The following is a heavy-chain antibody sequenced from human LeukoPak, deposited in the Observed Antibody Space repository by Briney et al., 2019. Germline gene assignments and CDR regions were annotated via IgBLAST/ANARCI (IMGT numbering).Heavy chain of an antibody. CDR2: IYHSGST. D-gene: IGHD4-23*01. CDR3: ARALGFYGGLDY. CDR1: GGSISSGGYS. V-gene: IGHV4-30-2*01. J-gene: IGHJ4*02. Sequence: SQTLSLTCAVSGGSISSGGYSWSWIRQPPGKGLEWIGYIYHSGSTYYNPSLKSRVTISVDRSKNQFSLKLSSVTAADTAVYYCARALGFYGGLDYWGQGTLVTVSS.